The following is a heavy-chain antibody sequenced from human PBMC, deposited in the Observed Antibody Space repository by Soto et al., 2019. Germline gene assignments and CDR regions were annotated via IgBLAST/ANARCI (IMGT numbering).Heavy chain of an antibody. CDR1: GFTFNDYA. D-gene: IGHD2-2*01. V-gene: IGHV3-9*01. Sequence: GGSLRLSCAGTGFTFNDYAMHWVRQAPGKGLEWVSGISWNSGSIGYADTVKGRFTISRDNAKNSLNLKMNRLRAEDTALYYCAKGYCSSTSCLGGDYYYMDVWGKGTTVTVSS. CDR2: ISWNSGSI. CDR3: AKGYCSSTSCLGGDYYYMDV. J-gene: IGHJ6*03.